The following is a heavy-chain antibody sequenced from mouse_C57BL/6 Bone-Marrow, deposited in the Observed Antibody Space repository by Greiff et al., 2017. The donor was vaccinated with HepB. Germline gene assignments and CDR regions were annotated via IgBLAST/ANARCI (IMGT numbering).Heavy chain of an antibody. CDR1: GYTFTDYE. D-gene: IGHD1-1*01. Sequence: QVQLKESGAELVRPGASVTLSCKASGYTFTDYEMHWVKQTPVHGLEWIGAIDPETGGTGYNQKFKGKAILTADKSSSTAYMELRSLTSEDSAVYYCTRREDYGSCPWFAHWGQGTLVTVSA. J-gene: IGHJ3*01. CDR2: IDPETGGT. CDR3: TRREDYGSCPWFAH. V-gene: IGHV1-15*01.